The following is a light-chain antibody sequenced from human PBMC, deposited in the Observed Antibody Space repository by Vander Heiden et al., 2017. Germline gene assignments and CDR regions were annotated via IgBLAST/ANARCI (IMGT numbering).Light chain of an antibody. CDR3: QHYDDLRPMYT. V-gene: IGKV1-33*01. CDR2: RTS. CDR1: QDIGDS. J-gene: IGKJ2*01. Sequence: DIQMTQSPSSLSASVGDRVTISCQASQDIGDSVNWYQQKPGKAPKLLIYRTSNLEAGVPSRFSGSGSVTDFTFSISSLQTEDIATYYCQHYDDLRPMYTFGQGTKLE.